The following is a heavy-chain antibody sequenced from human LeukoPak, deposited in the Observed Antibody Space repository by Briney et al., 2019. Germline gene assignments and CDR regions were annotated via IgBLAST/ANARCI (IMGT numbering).Heavy chain of an antibody. J-gene: IGHJ4*02. CDR1: GFTFSSYG. CDR3: ARDFYGSGDY. Sequence: PGGSLRLSCAASGFTFSSYGVHWVRQAPGKGLEWVAVISYDGSNKYYADSVKGRFTISRDNAKDTLYLQMNSLRGEDTAMYYCARDFYGSGDYWGQGTLVTVSS. CDR2: ISYDGSNK. V-gene: IGHV3-30*03. D-gene: IGHD3-10*01.